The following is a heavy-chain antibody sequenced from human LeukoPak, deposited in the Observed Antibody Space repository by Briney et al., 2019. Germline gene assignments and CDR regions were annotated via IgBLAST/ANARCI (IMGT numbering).Heavy chain of an antibody. CDR3: ARNSSTLRYCSGGDCYSNWFDP. D-gene: IGHD2-15*01. CDR1: GGSISSGGYY. J-gene: IGHJ5*02. CDR2: MYYSETS. Sequence: SETLSLTCTVSGGSISSGGYYWNWISHPPEKGLEWIGYMYYSETSYYNPSLKSRIYISVDTSKNQFSLKLSSVTAADTAVYYCARNSSTLRYCSGGDCYSNWFDPWGQGTLLTVSS. V-gene: IGHV4-31*03.